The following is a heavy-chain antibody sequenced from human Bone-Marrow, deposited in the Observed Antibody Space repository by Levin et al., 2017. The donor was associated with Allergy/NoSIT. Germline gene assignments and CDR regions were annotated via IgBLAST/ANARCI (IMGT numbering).Heavy chain of an antibody. D-gene: IGHD2-8*01. J-gene: IGHJ4*02. Sequence: SCAASGFRFNTFALHWVRQAPGKGLQWVAAISYDGSHEHYADSVKGRFIISRDNLKNTLYLQMDNLRADDSAVYFCARDFGDQVMYYLDYWGQGSLVIVAS. CDR2: ISYDGSHE. CDR1: GFRFNTFA. CDR3: ARDFGDQVMYYLDY. V-gene: IGHV3-30*04.